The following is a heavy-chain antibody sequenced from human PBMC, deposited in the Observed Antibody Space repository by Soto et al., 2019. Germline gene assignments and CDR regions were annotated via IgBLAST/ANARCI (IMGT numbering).Heavy chain of an antibody. V-gene: IGHV1-69*14. CDR2: IIPMFGTA. CDR3: ASGIQLWLRRINNGYSG. Sequence: QVQLVQSGAEVKKPESSVKVSCKAHGGTFSTYAISWVRQAPGQGLEWMGGIIPMFGTANYAQRFQDRVTTTADKSTNTVYMELSSLRAEDTAVYFCASGIQLWLRRINNGYSGWGQGTLVTVSS. J-gene: IGHJ4*02. D-gene: IGHD5-18*01. CDR1: GGTFSTYA.